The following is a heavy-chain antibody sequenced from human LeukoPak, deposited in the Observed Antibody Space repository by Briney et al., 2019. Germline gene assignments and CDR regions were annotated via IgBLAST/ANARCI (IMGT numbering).Heavy chain of an antibody. CDR3: ARGGTAMVLDDY. Sequence: GGSLRLSCAASGFTFSSYSMNWVRQAPGKGLEWVSSISSSSSYTYYADSVKGRFTISRDNAKNSLYLQMNSLRAEDTAVYYCARGGTAMVLDDYWGQGTLVTVSS. CDR1: GFTFSSYS. V-gene: IGHV3-21*01. CDR2: ISSSSSYT. D-gene: IGHD5-18*01. J-gene: IGHJ4*02.